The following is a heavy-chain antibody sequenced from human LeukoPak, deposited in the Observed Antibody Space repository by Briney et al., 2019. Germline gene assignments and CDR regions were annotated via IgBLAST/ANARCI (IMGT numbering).Heavy chain of an antibody. Sequence: PSETLSLTCTVSGGSISGSSYYWGWIRQPPGKGLEWIGSIYYSGSTYYNPSLKSRVTISVDTSKNQFSLKLSSVTAADTAVYYCARLGYSGYDYYFDYWGQGTLVTVSS. CDR1: GGSISGSSYY. D-gene: IGHD5-12*01. CDR2: IYYSGST. J-gene: IGHJ4*02. V-gene: IGHV4-39*01. CDR3: ARLGYSGYDYYFDY.